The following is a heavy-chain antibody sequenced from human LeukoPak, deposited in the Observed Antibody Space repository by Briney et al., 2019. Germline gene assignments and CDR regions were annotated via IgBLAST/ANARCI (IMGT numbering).Heavy chain of an antibody. V-gene: IGHV1-2*02. Sequence: ASVKVSCKASGYTFSAYYLHWVRQAPGQGLEWMGWVNPNSGGTNYAQNYQGRVTMTRDTSISTAYMELSRLRPDDTAVFYCARGPQGYYPYMDVLGKGTTVTVSS. CDR1: GYTFSAYY. D-gene: IGHD1-26*01. J-gene: IGHJ6*03. CDR2: VNPNSGGT. CDR3: ARGPQGYYPYMDV.